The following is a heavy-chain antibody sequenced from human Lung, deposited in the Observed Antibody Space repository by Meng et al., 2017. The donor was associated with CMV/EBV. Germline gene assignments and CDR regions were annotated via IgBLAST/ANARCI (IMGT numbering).Heavy chain of an antibody. CDR2: IYYSGGT. Sequence: SXTXSLXCSVSAGSISSYGSFWGWIRQPPGKGLEWIGMIYYSGGTYYNPSLKSRVIVSVDTSKKNFSLKLSSVTASDTAVYYCVRYYDRSGHHYFDYWGQGXLVTVSS. CDR3: VRYYDRSGHHYFDY. J-gene: IGHJ4*02. CDR1: AGSISSYGSF. V-gene: IGHV4-39*02. D-gene: IGHD3-22*01.